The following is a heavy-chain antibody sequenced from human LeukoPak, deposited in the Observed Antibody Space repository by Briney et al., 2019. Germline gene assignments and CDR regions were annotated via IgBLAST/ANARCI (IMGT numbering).Heavy chain of an antibody. CDR2: ISSSSSTI. D-gene: IGHD5-12*01. Sequence: GGSLRLSCAASGFTFSSYSMNWVRQAPGKGLEWVSYISSSSSTIYYADSVKGRFTISRDNAKNSLYLQMNSLRAEDTAVYYCAREDGGYDFDYWGQGTLVTVSS. V-gene: IGHV3-48*01. CDR3: AREDGGYDFDY. J-gene: IGHJ4*02. CDR1: GFTFSSYS.